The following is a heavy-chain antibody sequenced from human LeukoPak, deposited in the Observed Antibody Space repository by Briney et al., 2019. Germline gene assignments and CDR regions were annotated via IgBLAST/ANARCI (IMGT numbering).Heavy chain of an antibody. Sequence: SGPTLVNPTQTLTLTCTFSVFSLSTSGVGVGWIRQPPGKALEWLALIYWNDDKRYSPSLKSRLTITKDTSKNQVVLTMTNMDPVDTATYYCAHGSYCSSTSCYKDTAMVTGLDYWGQGTLVTVSS. J-gene: IGHJ4*02. D-gene: IGHD2-2*02. CDR1: VFSLSTSGVG. CDR2: IYWNDDK. V-gene: IGHV2-5*01. CDR3: AHGSYCSSTSCYKDTAMVTGLDY.